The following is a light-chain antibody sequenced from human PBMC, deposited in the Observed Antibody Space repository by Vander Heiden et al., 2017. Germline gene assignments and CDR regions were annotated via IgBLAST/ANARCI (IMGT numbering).Light chain of an antibody. V-gene: IGLV3-19*01. CDR2: GKN. J-gene: IGLJ2*01. Sequence: SSELTQDPAVSVALGQTVRIPCQGHSLRSYYASRYQQKPGQAPVLVIYGKNNRPSGIPDRFSGSSSGNTASLTITGAQAEDEADYYCNSRDSSGNHLVVFGGGTKLTVL. CDR3: NSRDSSGNHLVV. CDR1: SLRSYY.